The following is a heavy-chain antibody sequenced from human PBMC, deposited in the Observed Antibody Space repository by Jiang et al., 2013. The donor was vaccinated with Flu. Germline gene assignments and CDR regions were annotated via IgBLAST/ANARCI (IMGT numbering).Heavy chain of an antibody. CDR2: ISDNGKRT. CDR1: GFTFRSYG. D-gene: IGHD3-22*01. V-gene: IGHV3-30*18. Sequence: SGFTFRSYGMHWLRQAPGKGLEWVAVISDNGKRTYYADSVKGRFNVSRDDSKNTLYLQMNSLRREDTATYYCAKDWGYHNYDSSGIFDKWGQGTQVTVSS. CDR3: AKDWGYHNYDSSGIFDK. J-gene: IGHJ4*02.